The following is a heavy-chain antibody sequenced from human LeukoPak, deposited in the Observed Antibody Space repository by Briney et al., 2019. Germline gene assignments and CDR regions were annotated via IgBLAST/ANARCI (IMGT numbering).Heavy chain of an antibody. Sequence: GESLKISCKGSGYIFANNWIAWVRQMPGRGLEWMGIIYPGDSDTGYSPSFQGQVTMSADKSITTAYLQWSNLKASDTAMYYCARQSVGSSSSLDVWGQGTTVTVSS. CDR2: IYPGDSDT. D-gene: IGHD3-10*01. V-gene: IGHV5-51*01. CDR3: ARQSVGSSSSLDV. CDR1: GYIFANNW. J-gene: IGHJ6*02.